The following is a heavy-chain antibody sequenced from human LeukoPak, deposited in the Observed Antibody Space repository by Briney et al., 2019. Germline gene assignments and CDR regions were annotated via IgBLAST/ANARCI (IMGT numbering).Heavy chain of an antibody. CDR3: AKDRVQWLVQPEYYFDY. CDR2: ISGSGGST. V-gene: IGHV3-23*01. CDR1: GFTFSSYA. J-gene: IGHJ4*02. D-gene: IGHD6-19*01. Sequence: GGSLRLSCAASGFTFSSYAMSWVRQAPGKGLEWVSAISGSGGSTYYADSVKGRFTISRDNSKNTLYLQMNSLRAEDTAVYYCAKDRVQWLVQPEYYFDYWGQGTLVTVSS.